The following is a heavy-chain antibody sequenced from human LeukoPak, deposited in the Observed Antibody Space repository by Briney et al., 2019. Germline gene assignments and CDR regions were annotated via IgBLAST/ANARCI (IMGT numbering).Heavy chain of an antibody. CDR2: IYYSGST. J-gene: IGHJ6*03. Sequence: SETLSLICTVSGGSISSYYWSWIRQPPGKGLEWIGYIYYSGSTNYNPSLKSQVTISVDTSNNQFSLKLSSVAAAETAGYYSGSTNYNHSHKSRVTISVDTSKNQFALKLSSVTAADTAVYYCARAHGDYVWTYYYYYMDVWGKGTTVTVSS. CDR1: GGSISSYY. D-gene: IGHD3-10*01. CDR3: GSTNYNHSHKSRVTISVDTSKNQFALKLSSVTAADTAVYYCARAHGDYVWTYYYYYMDV. V-gene: IGHV4-59*01.